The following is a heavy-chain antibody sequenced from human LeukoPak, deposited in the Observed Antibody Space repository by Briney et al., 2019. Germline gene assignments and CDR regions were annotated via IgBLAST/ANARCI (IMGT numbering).Heavy chain of an antibody. V-gene: IGHV3-74*01. CDR1: GFTFSSYW. CDR3: ARESSVGAHKAFDY. Sequence: GGSLRLSCAASGFTFSSYWMHWLRQAPGKGLVWVSRINSDGSSTSYADSVKGRFTISRDNAKNTLYLQMNSLRAEDTAVYYCARESSVGAHKAFDYWGQGTLVTVSS. CDR2: INSDGSST. D-gene: IGHD1-26*01. J-gene: IGHJ4*02.